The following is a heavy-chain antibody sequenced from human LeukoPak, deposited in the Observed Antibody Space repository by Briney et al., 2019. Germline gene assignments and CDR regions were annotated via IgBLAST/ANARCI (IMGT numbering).Heavy chain of an antibody. CDR2: ISYDGSNK. D-gene: IGHD2-21*02. V-gene: IGHV3-30-3*02. J-gene: IGHJ4*02. CDR1: GFTFSSYA. Sequence: AGGSLRLSCAASGFTFSSYAMHWVRQAPGKGLEWVAVISYDGSNKYYADSVKGRFTISRDNSKNTLYLQMNSLRAEDTAVYYCAKPDCGGDCYSNFDYWGQGTLVTVSS. CDR3: AKPDCGGDCYSNFDY.